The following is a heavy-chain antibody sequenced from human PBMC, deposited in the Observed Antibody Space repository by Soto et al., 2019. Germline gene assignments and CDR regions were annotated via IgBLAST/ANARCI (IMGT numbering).Heavy chain of an antibody. J-gene: IGHJ6*03. CDR2: IYYSGST. CDR3: ARVDGYYYYYMDV. V-gene: IGHV4-59*01. CDR1: GGSISSYY. Sequence: PSETLSLTCTVSGGSISSYYWSWILQPPGKGLEWIGYIYYSGSTNYNPSLKSRVTISVDTSKNQFSLKLSSVTAADTAVYYCARVDGYYYYYMDVWGKGTTVTVSS.